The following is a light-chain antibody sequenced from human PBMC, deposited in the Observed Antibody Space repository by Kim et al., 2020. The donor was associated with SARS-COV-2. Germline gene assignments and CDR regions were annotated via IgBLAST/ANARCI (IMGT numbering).Light chain of an antibody. Sequence: QTVVTQEPSLTVSPGGTVTLTCASSTGAVTSGYYPNWFQQKPGQAPRALIYNTSNKYSWTPARFSGSLLGGKAALTLSGVQPEDEAEYYCLLYYGGAWVFGGGTQLTVL. CDR1: TGAVTSGYY. CDR3: LLYYGGAWV. CDR2: NTS. J-gene: IGLJ3*02. V-gene: IGLV7-43*01.